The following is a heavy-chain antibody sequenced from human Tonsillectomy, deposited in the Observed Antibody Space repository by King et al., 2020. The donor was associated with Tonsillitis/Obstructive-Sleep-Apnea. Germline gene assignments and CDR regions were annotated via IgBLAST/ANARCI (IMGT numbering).Heavy chain of an antibody. Sequence: QLVQSGAEVKKPGASVKVSCEASGYTFAGYYIHWVRQAPGQGLEWMGLINPNSGGTNYAQKFQGRVIMTRDTSISTAYMEVSRLRSDDTAMYYSARRLRQIHSLHCGLVVWGQGTTVTVSS. V-gene: IGHV1-2*02. D-gene: IGHD2-21*02. CDR3: ARRLRQIHSLHCGLVV. CDR2: INPNSGGT. J-gene: IGHJ6*02. CDR1: GYTFAGYY.